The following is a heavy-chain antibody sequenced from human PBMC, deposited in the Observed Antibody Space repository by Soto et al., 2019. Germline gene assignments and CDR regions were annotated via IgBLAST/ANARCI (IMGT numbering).Heavy chain of an antibody. J-gene: IGHJ6*03. Sequence: QVQLVQSGAEVKKPGASVKVSCKASGYTFTSYDINWVRQATGQGLEWMGWMNPNSGNTGYAQKFQGSLTMTRNTSISTAYMELSSLRSEDTAVHYCARGPYYYYYMDVWGKGTTVTVSS. CDR3: ARGPYYYYYMDV. CDR1: GYTFTSYD. CDR2: MNPNSGNT. V-gene: IGHV1-8*01.